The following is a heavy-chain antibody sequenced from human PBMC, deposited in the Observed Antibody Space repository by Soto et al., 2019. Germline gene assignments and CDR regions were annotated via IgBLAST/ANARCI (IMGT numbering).Heavy chain of an antibody. CDR2: INSDGSST. J-gene: IGHJ4*02. CDR3: ARERASGYYYDSSGYVDY. D-gene: IGHD3-22*01. Sequence: GGSLRLSCAASGFTFSSYWMHWVRQAPGKGLVWVSRINSDGSSTSYADSVKGRFTISRDNAKNTLYLQMNSLRAEDTAVYYCARERASGYYYDSSGYVDYWGQGTLVTVSS. V-gene: IGHV3-74*01. CDR1: GFTFSSYW.